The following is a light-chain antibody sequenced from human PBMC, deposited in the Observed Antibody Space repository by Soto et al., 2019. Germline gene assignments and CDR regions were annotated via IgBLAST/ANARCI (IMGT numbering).Light chain of an antibody. J-gene: IGLJ1*01. CDR2: EAT. CDR1: IHYDF. CDR3: TSYTITSPYV. Sequence: QSALTQPASVSGSPGQSITISCTGYIHYDFVSWYQQHPGTAPKLVIYEATKRPSGVSYRFSGSKSGNTASLTISGLQAEDEADCYCTSYTITSPYVFGTGTKVTVL. V-gene: IGLV2-14*02.